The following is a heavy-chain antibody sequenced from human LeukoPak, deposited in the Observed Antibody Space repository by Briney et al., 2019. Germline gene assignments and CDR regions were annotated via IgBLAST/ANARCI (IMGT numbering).Heavy chain of an antibody. V-gene: IGHV3-53*01. CDR3: ARHRAEYCYGMDV. CDR2: IYSGGST. CDR1: GFTVSSNY. J-gene: IGHJ6*02. Sequence: PGGSPRLSCAASGFTVSSNYMSWVRQAPGKGLEWVSVIYSGGSTYYADSVKGRFTISRDNSKNTLYLQMNSLRAEDTAVYYCARHRAEYCYGMDVWGQGTTVTVSS. D-gene: IGHD6-25*01.